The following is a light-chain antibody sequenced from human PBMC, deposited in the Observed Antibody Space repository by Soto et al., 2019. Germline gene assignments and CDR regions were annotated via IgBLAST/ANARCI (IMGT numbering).Light chain of an antibody. CDR3: QQRSNWPIT. CDR2: DAS. J-gene: IGKJ5*01. CDR1: QSVSSY. V-gene: IGKV3-11*01. Sequence: EIVLTQSPATLSLSPGERATLPCRASQSVSSYLAWYQQKPGQAHRLLIYDASNRATGIPARFSGSGSGTDFTLTLTSLEPEDFAVYYCQQRSNWPITFGQGTRLAI.